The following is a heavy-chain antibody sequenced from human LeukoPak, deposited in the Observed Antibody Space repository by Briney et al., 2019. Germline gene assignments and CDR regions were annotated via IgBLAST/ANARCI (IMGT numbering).Heavy chain of an antibody. CDR1: GGTFSSYA. D-gene: IGHD6-19*01. CDR3: AREAVASYFDY. Sequence: SVKVSCKASGGTFSSYAISWVRQAPGQGLEWMGRIIPILGIANYAQKFQGRVTITADKSTSTAYMELSSLRSDDTAVYYCAREAVASYFDYWGQGTLVTVSS. CDR2: IIPILGIA. V-gene: IGHV1-69*04. J-gene: IGHJ4*02.